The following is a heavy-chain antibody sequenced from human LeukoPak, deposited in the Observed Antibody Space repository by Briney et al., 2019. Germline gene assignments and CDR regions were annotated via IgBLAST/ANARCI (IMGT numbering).Heavy chain of an antibody. CDR3: ARRRSGPDYFDY. CDR1: GGSISSYY. V-gene: IGHV4-59*08. Sequence: SETLSLTCTVSGGSISSYYWSWIRQPPGKGLEWIGYTYYSGSTNYNPSLKSRVTISVDTSKNQFSLKLSSVTAADTAVYYCARRRSGPDYFDYWGQGSLVTVSS. D-gene: IGHD2-15*01. J-gene: IGHJ4*02. CDR2: TYYSGST.